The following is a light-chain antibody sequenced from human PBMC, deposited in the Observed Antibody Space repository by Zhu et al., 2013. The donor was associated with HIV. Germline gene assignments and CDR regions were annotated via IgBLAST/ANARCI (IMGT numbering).Light chain of an antibody. CDR1: QSVRSNY. Sequence: EIVLTQSPGTLSLSPGERATLSCRASQSVRSNYLAWYQQKPGQAPRLLIHGASSRATGIPDRFSGRESGTDFTLTISRLEPEDFAVYYCQQCGSSPWTFG. J-gene: IGKJ1*01. CDR3: QQCGSSPWT. CDR2: GAS. V-gene: IGKV3-20*01.